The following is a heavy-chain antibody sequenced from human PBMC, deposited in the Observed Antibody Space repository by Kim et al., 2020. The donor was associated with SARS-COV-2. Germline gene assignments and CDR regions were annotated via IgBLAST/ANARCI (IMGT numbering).Heavy chain of an antibody. CDR1: GGSFSGYY. J-gene: IGHJ4*02. CDR2: INHSGST. CDR3: ASSYYYDSSGPMYYFDY. V-gene: IGHV4-34*01. Sequence: SETLSLTCAVYGGSFSGYYWSWIRQPPGKGLEWIGEINHSGSTNYNPSLKSRVTISVDTSKNQFSLKLSSVTAADTAVYYCASSYYYDSSGPMYYFDYWGQGTLVTVSS. D-gene: IGHD3-22*01.